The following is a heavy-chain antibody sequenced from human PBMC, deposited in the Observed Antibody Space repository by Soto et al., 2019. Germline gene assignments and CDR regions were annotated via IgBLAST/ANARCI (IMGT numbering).Heavy chain of an antibody. J-gene: IGHJ4*02. CDR1: GGTFSSYA. Sequence: SVKVSCKASGGTFSSYAISWVRQAPGQGLEWMGGIIPIFGTANYAQKFQGRVTITADESTSTAYMELSSLRSEDTAVYYCARLDSSWSPYDYWGQGTLVTVSS. D-gene: IGHD6-13*01. CDR3: ARLDSSWSPYDY. V-gene: IGHV1-69*13. CDR2: IIPIFGTA.